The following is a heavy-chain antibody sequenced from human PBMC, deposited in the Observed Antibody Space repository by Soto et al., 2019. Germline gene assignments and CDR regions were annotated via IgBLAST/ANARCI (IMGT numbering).Heavy chain of an antibody. J-gene: IGHJ4*02. D-gene: IGHD5-12*01. CDR3: ARRSIQWLRTPGPVDY. Sequence: QVQLEESGGGLVKPGGSLRLSCAASGFTFSDYYMSWIRQAPEKGLEWVSYISSSSSYTNYADSVKGRFTISRDNAKNSLYLQMNSLRAEDTAVYYCARRSIQWLRTPGPVDYWGQGTLVTVSS. CDR1: GFTFSDYY. V-gene: IGHV3-11*05. CDR2: ISSSSSYT.